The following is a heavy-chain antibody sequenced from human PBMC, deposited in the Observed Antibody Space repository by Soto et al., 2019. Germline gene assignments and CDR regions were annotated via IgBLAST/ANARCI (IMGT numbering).Heavy chain of an antibody. CDR1: GFTFSTNG. CDR3: SRGPTGWYGFDY. CDR2: INRDGSST. Sequence: EVQLVESGGVLVQPGGSLRLSCAASGFTFSTNGMHWVRQAPGKGLVWVSRINRDGSSTNYADSVKGRFTISRDNAENTLFLQMNSLTADDTAVYYCSRGPTGWYGFDYWGKGTLVTVSS. V-gene: IGHV3-74*01. D-gene: IGHD6-19*01. J-gene: IGHJ4*02.